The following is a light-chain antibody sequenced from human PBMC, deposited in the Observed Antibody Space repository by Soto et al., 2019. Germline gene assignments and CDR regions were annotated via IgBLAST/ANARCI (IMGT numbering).Light chain of an antibody. CDR1: SSNIGDNS. CDR3: VTWDSSLSAVV. V-gene: IGLV1-51*01. Sequence: QSVLTQPPSVSAAPGQKVTISCSGGSSNIGDNSVSWYQHLPGTAPKRLIYDNNKRPPGIPDRISGSKSGTSATLGITGLQTGVEADYFCVTWDSSLSAVVFGGGTKLTVL. CDR2: DNN. J-gene: IGLJ2*01.